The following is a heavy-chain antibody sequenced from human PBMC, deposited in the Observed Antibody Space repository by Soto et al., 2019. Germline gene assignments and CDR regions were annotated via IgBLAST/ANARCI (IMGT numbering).Heavy chain of an antibody. J-gene: IGHJ6*02. CDR1: GDSVSSNSAA. V-gene: IGHV6-1*01. D-gene: IGHD2-2*01. CDR3: ARAFIPSVGYCSSTSCLGWDYYYGMDV. CDR2: TYYRSKWYN. Sequence: SQTLSLTCAISGDSVSSNSAAWNWIRQSPSRGLEWLGRTYYRSKWYNDYAVSVKSRIIINPDTSKNQFSLQLNSVTPEDTAVYYCARAFIPSVGYCSSTSCLGWDYYYGMDVWGQGTTVTVSS.